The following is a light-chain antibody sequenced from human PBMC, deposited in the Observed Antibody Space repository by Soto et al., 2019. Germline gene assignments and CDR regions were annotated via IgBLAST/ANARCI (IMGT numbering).Light chain of an antibody. Sequence: QSALTQPPSASGSPGQSVTISCTGTSSDVGGYNYVSWYQQHPGKAPKLMIYEVTHRPSGVPDRFSGSKSGNTASLTVSGLQVEDEADYYCSAYAGSSTHVVFGGGTKVTVL. V-gene: IGLV2-8*01. CDR2: EVT. CDR3: SAYAGSSTHVV. J-gene: IGLJ2*01. CDR1: SSDVGGYNY.